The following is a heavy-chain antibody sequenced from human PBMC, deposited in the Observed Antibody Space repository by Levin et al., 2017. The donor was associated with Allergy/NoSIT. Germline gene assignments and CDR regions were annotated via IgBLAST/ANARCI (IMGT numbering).Heavy chain of an antibody. V-gene: IGHV3-23*01. CDR3: ARETGYTSGWPNAFDI. Sequence: GGSLRLSCAASGFTFSSYAMNWVRQAPGKGLEWVSGISNSGGSTHYADSMKGRFTISRDNSKNTLFVQMNSLRAEDTAVYYCARETGYTSGWPNAFDIWGQGTMVTVSS. CDR1: GFTFSSYA. CDR2: ISNSGGST. D-gene: IGHD6-19*01. J-gene: IGHJ3*02.